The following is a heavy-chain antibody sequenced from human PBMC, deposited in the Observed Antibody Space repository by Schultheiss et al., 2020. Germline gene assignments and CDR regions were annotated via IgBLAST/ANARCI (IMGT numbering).Heavy chain of an antibody. D-gene: IGHD4-11*01. CDR2: IWYDGSNK. J-gene: IGHJ6*04. CDR3: ARDQTTGSFYYYYGIDV. V-gene: IGHV3-33*01. Sequence: GGSLILSCAASGFTFSSYGMHWVRQAPGKGLEWVALIWYDGSNKYYADSVKGRFTISRDSSKNTLYLQMNSLRAEDTAVYYCARDQTTGSFYYYYGIDVWGKGTTVTVSS. CDR1: GFTFSSYG.